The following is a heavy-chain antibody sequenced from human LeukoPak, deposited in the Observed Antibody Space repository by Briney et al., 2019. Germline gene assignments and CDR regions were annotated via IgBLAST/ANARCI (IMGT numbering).Heavy chain of an antibody. CDR3: TTLPWEAGRDY. D-gene: IGHD6-19*01. V-gene: IGHV3-74*01. CDR1: GFTLSNYW. CDR2: INPNGGST. Sequence: GGSLRLSCSASGFTLSNYWMHWVRQGPGKGLVWVSRINPNGGSTSYADSAKGRFTISRDNAKNTLYLQMDSLRVEDTAVYYCTTLPWEAGRDYWGQGTLVTVSS. J-gene: IGHJ4*02.